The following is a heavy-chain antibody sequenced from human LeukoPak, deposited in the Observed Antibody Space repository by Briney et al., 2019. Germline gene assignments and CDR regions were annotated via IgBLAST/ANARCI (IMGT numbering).Heavy chain of an antibody. CDR3: ASLPPGFLGYCRSTSGYKGGYYFDY. J-gene: IGHJ4*02. Sequence: SETLSLTCAVYGGSFSGYYWSWIRQPPGKGLEWIGEINHSGSTNYNPSLKSRVTISVDTSKNQFSLKLSSVTAADTAVYYCASLPPGFLGYCRSTSGYKGGYYFDYWGQGTLVTVSS. CDR1: GGSFSGYY. D-gene: IGHD2-2*02. CDR2: INHSGST. V-gene: IGHV4-34*01.